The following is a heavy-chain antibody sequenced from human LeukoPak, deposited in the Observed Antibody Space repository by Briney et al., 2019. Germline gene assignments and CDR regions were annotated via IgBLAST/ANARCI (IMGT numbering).Heavy chain of an antibody. J-gene: IGHJ4*02. CDR2: IYYSGST. CDR1: GGSISSSSYY. CDR3: AIDVGATFDY. D-gene: IGHD1-26*01. V-gene: IGHV4-39*02. Sequence: TTSETLSLTCTVSGGSISSSSYYWGWIRQPPGKGLEWIGSIYYSGSTYYNPSLKSRVTISVDTSKNQCSLKLSSVTAADTAVYYCAIDVGATFDYWGQGTLVTVSS.